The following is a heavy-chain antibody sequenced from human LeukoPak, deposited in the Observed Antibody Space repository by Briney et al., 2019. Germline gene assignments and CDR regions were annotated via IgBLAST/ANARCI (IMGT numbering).Heavy chain of an antibody. D-gene: IGHD3-22*01. J-gene: IGHJ3*02. CDR1: GGTFSSYA. Sequence: ASVTVSCKASGGTFSSYAISWVRQAPGQGLEWMGRIIPILGIANYAQKFQGRVTITADKSTSTAYMELSSLRSEDTAVYYCARAPYYYDSSGYYSTDAFDIWGQGTMVTVSS. V-gene: IGHV1-69*04. CDR3: ARAPYYYDSSGYYSTDAFDI. CDR2: IIPILGIA.